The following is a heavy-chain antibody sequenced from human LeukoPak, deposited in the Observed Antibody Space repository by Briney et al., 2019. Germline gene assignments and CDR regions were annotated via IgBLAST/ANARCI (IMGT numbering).Heavy chain of an antibody. CDR3: ARPFYEYSSSSGAFDI. CDR1: GSIFTSYW. D-gene: IGHD6-6*01. CDR2: IYPGDSDT. Sequence: GASLQISCEGSGSIFTSYWIGWGRPLAGKGVGWMGIIYPGDSDTKDSPSFQGQVPISADNSISTAYLQWSSLKASDTAMYYCARPFYEYSSSSGAFDIWGQGTMVTVSS. J-gene: IGHJ3*02. V-gene: IGHV5-51*01.